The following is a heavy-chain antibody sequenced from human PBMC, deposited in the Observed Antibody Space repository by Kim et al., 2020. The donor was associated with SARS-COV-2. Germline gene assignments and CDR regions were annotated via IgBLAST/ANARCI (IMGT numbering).Heavy chain of an antibody. D-gene: IGHD3-22*01. CDR1: GFTFSSYA. Sequence: GGSLRLSCAASGFTFSSYAMSWVRQAPGKGLEWVSAISGSGGSTYYADSVKSRFTISRDNSKNTLYLQMNSLRAEDTAVYYCAKAVTYYYDSSGYLDYWGQGTLVTVSS. CDR2: ISGSGGST. J-gene: IGHJ4*02. CDR3: AKAVTYYYDSSGYLDY. V-gene: IGHV3-23*01.